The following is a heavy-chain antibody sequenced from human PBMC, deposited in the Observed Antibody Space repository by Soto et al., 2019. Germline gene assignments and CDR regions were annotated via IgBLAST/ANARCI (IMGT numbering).Heavy chain of an antibody. V-gene: IGHV4-59*01. CDR2: IFYSGRT. D-gene: IGHD6-19*01. CDR1: GGSISPYF. CDR3: ARGSGWYFDP. J-gene: IGHJ5*02. Sequence: SETLALTCTVSGGSISPYFWSWLRQPPGKGLEWIGFIFYSGRTNYNPSLNSRATISLDTSKSQFSLKLSSVTTADTAVYYCARGSGWYFDPWGQGTLVTGSS.